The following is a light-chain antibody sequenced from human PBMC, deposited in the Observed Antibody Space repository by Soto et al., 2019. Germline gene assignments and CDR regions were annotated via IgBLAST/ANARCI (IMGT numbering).Light chain of an antibody. CDR2: LGS. J-gene: IGKJ1*01. Sequence: DIVMTQSPLSLPVTPGEPASISCRSSQSLLHSNGYNYLDWYLQKPGQSPQLLIYLGSNRASGVPDRFSGSGSGTDFTLKISRVEAEDVGFYYRLQALLPPNTSGHGTKV. CDR3: LQALLPPNT. CDR1: QSLLHSNGYNY. V-gene: IGKV2-28*01.